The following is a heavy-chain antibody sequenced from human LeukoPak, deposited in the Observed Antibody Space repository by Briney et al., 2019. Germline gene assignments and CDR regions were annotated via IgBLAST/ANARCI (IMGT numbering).Heavy chain of an antibody. Sequence: GGSLRLSCAASGFTFSSYGMHWVRQAPGEGLEWVAFIPYDGSNKYYADSVKGRFTISRDNAKNSLYLQMNSLRAEDTAVYYCAELGITMIGGVWGKGTTVTISS. J-gene: IGHJ6*04. CDR3: AELGITMIGGV. CDR1: GFTFSSYG. V-gene: IGHV3-30*02. CDR2: IPYDGSNK. D-gene: IGHD3-10*02.